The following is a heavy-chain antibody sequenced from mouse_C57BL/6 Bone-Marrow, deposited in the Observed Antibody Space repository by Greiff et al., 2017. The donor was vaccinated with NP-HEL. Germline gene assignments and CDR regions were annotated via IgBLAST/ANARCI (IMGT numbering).Heavy chain of an antibody. D-gene: IGHD1-1*01. V-gene: IGHV5-4*01. CDR3: ARDAVYYGSSYYYAMDY. J-gene: IGHJ4*01. Sequence: EVKLMESGGGLVKPGGSLKLSCAASGFTFSSYALSWVRQTPEKRLEWVATISDGGSYTYYPDNVKGRFTISRDHAKNNLYLQMSHLKSEDTAMYYCARDAVYYGSSYYYAMDYWGQGTSVTVSS. CDR1: GFTFSSYA. CDR2: ISDGGSYT.